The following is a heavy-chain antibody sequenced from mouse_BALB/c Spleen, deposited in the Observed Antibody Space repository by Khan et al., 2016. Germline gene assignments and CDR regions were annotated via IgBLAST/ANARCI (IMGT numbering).Heavy chain of an antibody. CDR1: DYTFTDYS. J-gene: IGHJ2*01. Sequence: QIQLVQSGPELKKPGETVKISCKASDYTFTDYSMHWVKQAPGQGLQWMAWINTETGEPTYADDFKGRFAFSLETSASTAYLQINDIKNEDTATYFCARHYRYHGGGSWGQGTTLTVSS. CDR3: ARHYRYHGGGS. CDR2: INTETGEP. D-gene: IGHD2-14*01. V-gene: IGHV9-2-1*01.